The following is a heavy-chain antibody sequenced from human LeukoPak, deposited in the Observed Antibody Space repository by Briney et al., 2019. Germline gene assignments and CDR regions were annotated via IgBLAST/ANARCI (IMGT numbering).Heavy chain of an antibody. CDR1: GFTFSSYG. CDR3: ARSGARGSYWLFDY. J-gene: IGHJ4*02. D-gene: IGHD1-26*01. CDR2: IWYDGSNK. V-gene: IGHV3-33*01. Sequence: GGSLRLSCAASGFTFSSYGMHWVRQAPGKGLEWVAVIWYDGSNKYYADSVKGRFTISRDNSKNTLYLQMNSLRAEDTAVYYCARSGARGSYWLFDYWGQGTLVTVSS.